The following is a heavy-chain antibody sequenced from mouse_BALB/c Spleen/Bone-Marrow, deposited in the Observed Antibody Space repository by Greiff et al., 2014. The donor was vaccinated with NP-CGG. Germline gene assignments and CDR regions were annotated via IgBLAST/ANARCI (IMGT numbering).Heavy chain of an antibody. CDR2: IDPSTGRT. V-gene: IGHV1S81*02. D-gene: IGHD2-2*01. CDR3: ARINGYDY. Sequence: QVQLQQPGAELVKPGASVMLSCKASGYTFTSYWMHWVKQRPGQGLEWIGEIDPSTGRTDYNKKFKSQATLTVDKSASTAYMHLSSLTSEDSAVYYCARINGYDYWGHGTTLTVSS. CDR1: GYTFTSYW. J-gene: IGHJ2*01.